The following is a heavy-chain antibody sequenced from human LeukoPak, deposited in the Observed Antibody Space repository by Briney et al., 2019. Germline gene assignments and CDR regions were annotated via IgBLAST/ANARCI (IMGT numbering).Heavy chain of an antibody. Sequence: PGGSLRLSCAASGFTVSSNYMSWVRQAPGKGLEWVSVIYSGGSTYYADSVKGRFTISRDNSKNTLYLQMNSLRAEDTAVYYCARVGCSSTSCYRSWFDPWGQGTLVTVSS. CDR1: GFTVSSNY. CDR2: IYSGGST. J-gene: IGHJ5*02. CDR3: ARVGCSSTSCYRSWFDP. D-gene: IGHD2-2*01. V-gene: IGHV3-53*01.